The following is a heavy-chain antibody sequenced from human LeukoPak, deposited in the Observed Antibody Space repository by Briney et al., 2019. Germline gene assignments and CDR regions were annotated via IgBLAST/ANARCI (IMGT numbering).Heavy chain of an antibody. CDR3: AIHYGSGTSIVY. CDR2: ICYSGST. Sequence: SETLSLTCTVSGGSISSYYWSWIRQPPGKGLEWIGYICYSGSTNYNPSLKSRVTISVDTSKNQFSLKLSSVTAADTAVYYCAIHYGSGTSIVYWGQGTLVTVSS. V-gene: IGHV4-59*01. J-gene: IGHJ4*02. CDR1: GGSISSYY. D-gene: IGHD3-10*01.